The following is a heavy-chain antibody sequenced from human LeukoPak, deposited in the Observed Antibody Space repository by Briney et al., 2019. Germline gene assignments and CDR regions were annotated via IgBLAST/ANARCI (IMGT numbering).Heavy chain of an antibody. D-gene: IGHD2-21*01. CDR3: AKIAEAVSSNYYFDY. V-gene: IGHV3-23*01. CDR1: GFTFSSYA. J-gene: IGHJ4*02. Sequence: GGSLRLSCAASGFTFSSYAMSWVRQAQGKGLEWVSDISGSGGSTYYADSVKGRFTISRGNSKNTLYLQMNSLRAEDTAVYYCAKIAEAVSSNYYFDYWGQGTLVTVSS. CDR2: ISGSGGST.